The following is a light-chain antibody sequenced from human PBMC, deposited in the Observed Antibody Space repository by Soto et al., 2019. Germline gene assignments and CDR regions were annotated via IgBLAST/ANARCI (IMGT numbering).Light chain of an antibody. CDR3: FSYAGSRV. CDR2: EVN. Sequence: QSALTQPASLSGSPGQSITISCTGTSSDIGAYDYVSWFQQHPGKAPKLMISEVNNRPSGVSNRFSGSKSGNTAYLTISGLQVEDEADYSCFSYAGSRVFGGGTKVTVL. CDR1: SSDIGAYDY. V-gene: IGLV2-14*01. J-gene: IGLJ2*01.